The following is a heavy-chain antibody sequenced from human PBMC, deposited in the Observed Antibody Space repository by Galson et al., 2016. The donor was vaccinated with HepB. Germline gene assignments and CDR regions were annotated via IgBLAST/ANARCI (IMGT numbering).Heavy chain of an antibody. J-gene: IGHJ5*02. CDR1: GASLSSNNW. Sequence: LSLTCAVSGASLSSNNWWSWVRQSPEKGLEWIGEIYHSGGARYNPSLKSRVTISIDKSKNQFSLKLTSVTAADTAVYFCAREEIVVVYGDNWFDPWGQGTLVTVSS. D-gene: IGHD2-15*01. CDR3: AREEIVVVYGDNWFDP. V-gene: IGHV4-4*01. CDR2: IYHSGGA.